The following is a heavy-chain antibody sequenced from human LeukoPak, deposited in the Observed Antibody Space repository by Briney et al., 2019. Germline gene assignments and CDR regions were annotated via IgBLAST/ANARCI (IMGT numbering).Heavy chain of an antibody. CDR3: ARGVYIAAAQYGY. V-gene: IGHV4-34*01. J-gene: IGHJ4*02. Sequence: PSETLSLTCAVYGGSFSCYYWSWGRQPPGKGGEWIGEINHSGSTNYNPSRKSRVTISVDTSKTQFSLKLSSVTAADTAVYYCARGVYIAAAQYGYWGQGTLVTVSS. D-gene: IGHD6-13*01. CDR1: GGSFSCYY. CDR2: INHSGST.